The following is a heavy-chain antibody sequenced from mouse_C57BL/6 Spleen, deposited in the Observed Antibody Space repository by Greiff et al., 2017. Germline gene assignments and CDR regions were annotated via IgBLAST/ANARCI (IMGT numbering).Heavy chain of an antibody. Sequence: VKLQESGAELVKPGASVKLSCKASGYTFTSYWMHWVKQRPGRGLEWIGRIDPNSGGTKYNEKFKSKATLTVDKPSSTAYMQLSSLTSEDSAVYYCARVTDSSGSHFDCWGQGTTLTVSS. D-gene: IGHD3-2*02. V-gene: IGHV1-72*01. CDR3: ARVTDSSGSHFDC. CDR2: IDPNSGGT. CDR1: GYTFTSYW. J-gene: IGHJ2*01.